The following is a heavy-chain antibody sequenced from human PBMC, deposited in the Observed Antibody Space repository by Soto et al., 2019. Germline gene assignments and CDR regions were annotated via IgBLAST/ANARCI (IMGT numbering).Heavy chain of an antibody. J-gene: IGHJ3*02. CDR1: GGSISSGGYY. CDR2: IYYSGST. Sequence: AXETLSLTCTVSGGSISSGGYYWSGIRQHPGKGLEWIGYIYYSGSTYYNPSLKSRVTISVDTSKNQFSLKLSSVTAADTAVYYCARTHRGGVAFDIWGQGTMVTVSS. V-gene: IGHV4-31*03. D-gene: IGHD3-10*01. CDR3: ARTHRGGVAFDI.